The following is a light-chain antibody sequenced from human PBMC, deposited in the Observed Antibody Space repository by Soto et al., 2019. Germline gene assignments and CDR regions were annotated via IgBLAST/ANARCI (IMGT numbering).Light chain of an antibody. CDR1: SSDVGGYNY. CDR2: EVS. Sequence: QSVLTQPVSVSGSPGQSITISCTGTSSDVGGYNYVSWYQQHPGKAPKLMIYEVSNRPSGVSKRFSGSKSGNTAALTISGLQSEDEADYYCSSYTSSTIPYVFGTGTKVTVL. CDR3: SSYTSSTIPYV. V-gene: IGLV2-14*01. J-gene: IGLJ1*01.